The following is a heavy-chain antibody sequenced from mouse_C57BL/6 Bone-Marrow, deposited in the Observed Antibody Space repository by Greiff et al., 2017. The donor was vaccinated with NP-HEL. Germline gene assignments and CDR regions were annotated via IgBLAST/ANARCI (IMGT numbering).Heavy chain of an antibody. CDR1: GYTFTSYW. CDR3: AIHYYGSSYGTRYFDV. CDR2: IHPSDSDT. V-gene: IGHV1-74*01. J-gene: IGHJ1*03. D-gene: IGHD1-1*01. Sequence: VQLQQPGAELVKPGASVKVSCKASGYTFTSYWMHWVKQRPGQGLEWIGRIHPSDSDTNYNQKFKGKATLTVDKSSSTAYMQLSSLTSEDSAVYYCAIHYYGSSYGTRYFDVWGTGTTVTVSS.